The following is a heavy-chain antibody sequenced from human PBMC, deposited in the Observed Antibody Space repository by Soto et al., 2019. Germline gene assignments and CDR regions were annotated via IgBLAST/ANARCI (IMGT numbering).Heavy chain of an antibody. Sequence: QVQLAESGGGVVQPGRSLRLSCAASEFTFSNYGMHWVRQAPGKGLEWVAVVLNDGSNRDHADSVEDRFTIARDNSKNMLYLQMNRLRAEDTAVYYCARDDEYSGNGMDVWGQGTTVTVS. CDR3: ARDDEYSGNGMDV. V-gene: IGHV3-33*01. D-gene: IGHD3-10*01. CDR1: EFTFSNYG. J-gene: IGHJ6*02. CDR2: VLNDGSNR.